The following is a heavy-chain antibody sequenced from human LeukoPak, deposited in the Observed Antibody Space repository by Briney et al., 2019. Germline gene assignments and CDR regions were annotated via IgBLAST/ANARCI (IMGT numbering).Heavy chain of an antibody. Sequence: ASVKVSCTASGYTFTSYGISWVRQAPGQGLEWMGWISAYNGNTNYAQKLQGRVTMTTDTSTSTAYLALRSLRSDDTAVYYCARSSAGMVRGVPQFDYWGQGTLVTVSS. CDR2: ISAYNGNT. CDR3: ARSSAGMVRGVPQFDY. V-gene: IGHV1-18*01. CDR1: GYTFTSYG. J-gene: IGHJ4*02. D-gene: IGHD3-10*01.